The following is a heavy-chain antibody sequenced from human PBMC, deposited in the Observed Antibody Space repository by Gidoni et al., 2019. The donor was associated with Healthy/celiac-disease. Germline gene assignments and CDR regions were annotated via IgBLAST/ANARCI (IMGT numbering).Heavy chain of an antibody. CDR1: GCSISSGGYY. CDR3: ARDHTTVDYYYGMDV. V-gene: IGHV4-31*03. J-gene: IGHJ6*02. Sequence: QVQLQTSGPGLVKPSQTLSLTCTFSGCSISSGGYYWSWIRQHPGKGLEWIGYIYYSGSTYYNPSLKSRVTISVDTSKNQFSLKLSSVTAADTAVYYCARDHTTVDYYYGMDVWGQGTTVTVSS. D-gene: IGHD4-17*01. CDR2: IYYSGST.